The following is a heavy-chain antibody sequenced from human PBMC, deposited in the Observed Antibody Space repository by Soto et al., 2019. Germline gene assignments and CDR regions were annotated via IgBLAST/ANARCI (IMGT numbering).Heavy chain of an antibody. D-gene: IGHD3-10*01. J-gene: IGHJ4*02. CDR3: ARDYYGSGSPPLGY. Sequence: SETLPLTCTVSGGSISSYYWSWIRQPPGKGLEWIGYIYYSGSTNYNPSLKSRVTISVDTSKNQFSLKLSSVTAADTAVYYCARDYYGSGSPPLGYWGQGNLVTVSS. CDR2: IYYSGST. V-gene: IGHV4-59*01. CDR1: GGSISSYY.